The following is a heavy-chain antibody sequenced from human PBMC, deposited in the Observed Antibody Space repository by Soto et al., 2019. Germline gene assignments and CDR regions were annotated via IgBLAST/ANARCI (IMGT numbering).Heavy chain of an antibody. V-gene: IGHV1-69*12. J-gene: IGHJ5*02. CDR2: IIPIFGSE. CDR3: AIRGIAAAGTEDRWFDT. Sequence: QVHLVQSGAEVKEPGSSVKVSCKASGGSITKYGISWVRQAPGKGLEWRGGIIPIFGSESYAQKLRGRVTMTADESTNTAYVELRGLRSEDTAVYYCAIRGIAAAGTEDRWFDTWGQGTLVNVSS. CDR1: GGSITKYG. D-gene: IGHD6-13*01.